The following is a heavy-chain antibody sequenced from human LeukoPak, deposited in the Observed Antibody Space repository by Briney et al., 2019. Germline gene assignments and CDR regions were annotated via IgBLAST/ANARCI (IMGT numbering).Heavy chain of an antibody. CDR3: AKEDLGYSYGSSDY. D-gene: IGHD5-18*01. CDR2: IYPGDSDT. V-gene: IGHV5-51*01. CDR1: GYSFTSYW. Sequence: GGSLKISCKGSGYSFTSYWIGWVRQMPGKGLEWMGIIYPGDSDTRYSPSFQGQVTISADKSISTAYLQMNSLRAEDTAVYYCAKEDLGYSYGSSDYWGQGTLVTVSS. J-gene: IGHJ4*02.